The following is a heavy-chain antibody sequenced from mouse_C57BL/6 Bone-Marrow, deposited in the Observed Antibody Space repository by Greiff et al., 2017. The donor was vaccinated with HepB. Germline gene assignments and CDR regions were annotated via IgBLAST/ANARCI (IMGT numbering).Heavy chain of an antibody. V-gene: IGHV2-5*01. D-gene: IGHD1-1*01. CDR1: GFSFTSYG. CDR3: AKRGGYYGSSPWYFDV. Sequence: VQLQQSGPGLVQPSPCLSITCTVSGFSFTSYGVHWVRQSPGKGLEWLGVIWRGGSTAYNAAFMSRLSITKDNSKSQVFFKMNSLQADDTAIYYCAKRGGYYGSSPWYFDVWGTGTTVTVSS. CDR2: IWRGGST. J-gene: IGHJ1*03.